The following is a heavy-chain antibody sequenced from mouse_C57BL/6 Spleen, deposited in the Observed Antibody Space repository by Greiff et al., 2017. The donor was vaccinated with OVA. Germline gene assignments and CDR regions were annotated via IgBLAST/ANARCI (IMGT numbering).Heavy chain of an antibody. CDR1: GFTFSDYG. D-gene: IGHD2-4*01. V-gene: IGHV5-17*01. J-gene: IGHJ2*01. CDR3: ARNYDYDGFFFDY. Sequence: EVKLMESGGGLVKPGGSLKLSCAASGFTFSDYGMHWVRQAPEKGLEWVAYISSGSSTIYYADTVKGRFTISRDNAKNTLFLQMTSLRSEDTAMYYCARNYDYDGFFFDYWGQGTTLTVSS. CDR2: ISSGSSTI.